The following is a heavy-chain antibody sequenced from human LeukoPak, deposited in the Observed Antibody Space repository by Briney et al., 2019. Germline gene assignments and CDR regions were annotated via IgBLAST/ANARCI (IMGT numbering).Heavy chain of an antibody. D-gene: IGHD3-22*01. Sequence: ASVKVSCKASGYTFTSYGISWVRQAPGQGLEWMGWISAYNGNTNHAQKLQGRVTMTTDTSTSTAYMELRSLRSDDTAVYYCAREGGVGSYYYDSGAYCYWGQGTLVTVSS. CDR3: AREGGVGSYYYDSGAYCY. V-gene: IGHV1-18*01. CDR1: GYTFTSYG. CDR2: ISAYNGNT. J-gene: IGHJ4*02.